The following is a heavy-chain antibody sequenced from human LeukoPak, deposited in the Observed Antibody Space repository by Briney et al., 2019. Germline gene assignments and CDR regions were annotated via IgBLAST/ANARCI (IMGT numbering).Heavy chain of an antibody. J-gene: IGHJ4*02. CDR2: IKLDGSEK. CDR1: GFTFGKYW. D-gene: IGHD6-19*01. V-gene: IGHV3-7*03. CDR3: ARGYRSGWYYGLYFDY. Sequence: GGSLRLSCVASGFTFGKYWMSWVRQAPGKGLEWVANIKLDGSEKNYVDSVKGRFTISRDKSKDTLFMQMNSLRAEDTAVYYCARGYRSGWYYGLYFDYWGQGTLVTVSS.